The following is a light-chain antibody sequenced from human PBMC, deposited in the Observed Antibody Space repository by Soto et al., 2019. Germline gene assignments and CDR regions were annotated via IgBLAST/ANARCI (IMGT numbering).Light chain of an antibody. CDR2: GAS. CDR3: QQFGSSPYT. J-gene: IGKJ2*01. V-gene: IGKV3-20*01. Sequence: EIVLTQSPGTLSLSPGERATLSCRASQSVSSNHLAWYQQRPGQAPRLLIYGASSRATGIPDRFSGSASGTELTLTISRLEPGDFAVYSCQQFGSSPYTFGQGTKLEIK. CDR1: QSVSSNH.